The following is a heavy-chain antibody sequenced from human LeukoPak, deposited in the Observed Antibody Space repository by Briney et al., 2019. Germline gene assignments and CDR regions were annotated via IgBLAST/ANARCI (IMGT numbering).Heavy chain of an antibody. CDR1: GYAFTSYA. Sequence: GASVKVSCKASGYAFTSYAISWVRQAPGQGLEWMGRIIPILGIANYAQKFQGRVTITADKSTSTAYMELSSLRSEDTAVYYCARDGRDGYNPFDPWGQGTLVTVSS. D-gene: IGHD5-24*01. CDR3: ARDGRDGYNPFDP. V-gene: IGHV1-69*04. CDR2: IIPILGIA. J-gene: IGHJ5*02.